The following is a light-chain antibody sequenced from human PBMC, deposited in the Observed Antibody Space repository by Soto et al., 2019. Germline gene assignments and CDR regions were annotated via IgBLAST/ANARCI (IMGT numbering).Light chain of an antibody. CDR1: ESISSW. V-gene: IGKV1-5*01. J-gene: IGKJ2*01. CDR3: QQYKNYPYT. Sequence: DIPMTQSPSTLSASVGDRVTITCRAGESISSWLAWYQQKPGKAPKLLIYDASTLESGLPSRFSGSGSGTECTLTISSLQPDEFATYYCQQYKNYPYTFGQGTKLEIK. CDR2: DAS.